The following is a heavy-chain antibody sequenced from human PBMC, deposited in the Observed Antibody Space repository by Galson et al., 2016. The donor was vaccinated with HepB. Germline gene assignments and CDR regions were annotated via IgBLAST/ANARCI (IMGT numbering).Heavy chain of an antibody. CDR3: AKSLLGVTLVSYYYGMDV. CDR2: ISGSGGST. Sequence: SLRLSCAGSGFRFSSFAMSWVRQAPGKGLQWVSTISGSGGSTYYADSVKGRFTISRDNSKNTLFLQMNSLRAEDTAVYYCAKSLLGVTLVSYYYGMDVWGQGTTVTVSS. V-gene: IGHV3-23*01. CDR1: GFRFSSFA. J-gene: IGHJ6*02. D-gene: IGHD2-21*02.